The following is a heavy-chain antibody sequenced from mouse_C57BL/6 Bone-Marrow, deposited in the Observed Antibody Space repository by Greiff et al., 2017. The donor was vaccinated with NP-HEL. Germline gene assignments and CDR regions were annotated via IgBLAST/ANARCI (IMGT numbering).Heavy chain of an antibody. Sequence: QVQLQQPGAELVKPGASVKLSCKASGYTFTSSWMHWVKLRPGRGLEWIGRIDPNSGGTKYNEKFKSKATLTVDKPSRSAYLQLSSQTSEDSAVYYCASCAYYYCSSLLDYWGQGTTLTVSS. CDR2: IDPNSGGT. CDR3: ASCAYYYCSSLLDY. D-gene: IGHD1-1*01. J-gene: IGHJ2*01. CDR1: GYTFTSSW. V-gene: IGHV1-72*01.